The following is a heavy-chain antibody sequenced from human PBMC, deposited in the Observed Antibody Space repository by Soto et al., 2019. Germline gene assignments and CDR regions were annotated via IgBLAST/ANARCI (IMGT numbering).Heavy chain of an antibody. V-gene: IGHV1-18*01. CDR2: ISAYNGNT. CDR3: ARVVGALGQWFDP. D-gene: IGHD1-26*01. Sequence: QVQLVQSGAEVKKPGASVKVSCKASGYNFNSYTISWVRQAPGQGLEWMGRISAYNGNTNYAQKLQGRVTMTTDTSKSTAYMELRSLRSDDTAVYHCARVVGALGQWFDPWGQGTLVTVSS. J-gene: IGHJ5*02. CDR1: GYNFNSYT.